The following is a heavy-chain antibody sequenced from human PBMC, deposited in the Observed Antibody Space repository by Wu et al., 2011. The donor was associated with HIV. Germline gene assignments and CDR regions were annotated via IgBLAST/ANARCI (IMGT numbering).Heavy chain of an antibody. Sequence: VQLVQSGAEVRSLGPSVKVSCKASGYTFTSYGISWMRQAPGQGLEWMGWISAYNGNTNYAQKLQGRVTMTTDTSTSTAYMELRSLRSDDTAVYYCARDPYDTSEGPFDYWGQGTLVTVSS. J-gene: IGHJ4*02. CDR1: GYTFTSYG. CDR2: ISAYNGNT. CDR3: ARDPYDTSEGPFDY. V-gene: IGHV1-18*01. D-gene: IGHD3-22*01.